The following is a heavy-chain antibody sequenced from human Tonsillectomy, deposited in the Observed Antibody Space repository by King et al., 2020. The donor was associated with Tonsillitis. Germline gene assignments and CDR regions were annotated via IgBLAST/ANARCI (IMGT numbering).Heavy chain of an antibody. Sequence: VQLVESGGGVVQPGRSLRLSCAASGFTFSSYGMHWVRQAPGKGLEWVAVISYDGSNKYYADSVKGRFTISRDNSKNTLYLQMNSLRAEDTAVYYYAKLDHYYDSSGQLDGMDVWGQGTTVTVSS. J-gene: IGHJ6*02. CDR1: GFTFSSYG. V-gene: IGHV3-30*18. CDR3: AKLDHYYDSSGQLDGMDV. D-gene: IGHD3-22*01. CDR2: ISYDGSNK.